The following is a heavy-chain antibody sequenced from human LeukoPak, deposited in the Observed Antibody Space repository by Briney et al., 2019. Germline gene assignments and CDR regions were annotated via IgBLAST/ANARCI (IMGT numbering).Heavy chain of an antibody. Sequence: SGTLSLTCAVSGGSISSSNWWSWVRQPPGKGLEWIGEIYHSGSTNYNPSLKSRVTISVDKSKNQFSLKLSSVTAADTAVYYCARDPQWPVRGVAFDIWGQGTMVTVSS. V-gene: IGHV4-4*02. CDR2: IYHSGST. J-gene: IGHJ3*02. CDR3: ARDPQWPVRGVAFDI. D-gene: IGHD6-19*01. CDR1: GGSISSSNW.